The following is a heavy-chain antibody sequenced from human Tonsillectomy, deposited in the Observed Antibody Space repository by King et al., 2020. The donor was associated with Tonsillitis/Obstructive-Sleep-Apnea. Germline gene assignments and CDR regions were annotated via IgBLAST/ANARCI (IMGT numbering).Heavy chain of an antibody. CDR3: AREWVSHLDTAQLY. D-gene: IGHD1-1*01. Sequence: QLVQSGAEVKKPGASVTVSCKASGYTFVGYYLHWVRQAPGQGLEWMGWINPNSGGTNYAQSFQGRVTVTRDTSISPAYMELSRLTSDDTAVYYCAREWVSHLDTAQLYWGQRTLVTVSS. CDR1: GYTFVGYY. V-gene: IGHV1-2*02. CDR2: INPNSGGT. J-gene: IGHJ4*02.